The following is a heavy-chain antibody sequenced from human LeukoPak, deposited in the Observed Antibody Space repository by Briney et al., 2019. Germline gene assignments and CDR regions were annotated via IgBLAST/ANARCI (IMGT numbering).Heavy chain of an antibody. V-gene: IGHV3-7*01. J-gene: IGHJ4*02. CDR1: GFRFNTYW. CDR2: VKQDGNEK. Sequence: GGSLRLSCAASGFRFNTYWMSWVRQAPGKGLEWVANVKQDGNEKYYADSVKGRFTISRDNGKNSLDLQMNSLRADDTAVYYCARDTLGEGEDANYAVYYFDYWGQGTVVTVSS. D-gene: IGHD4/OR15-4a*01. CDR3: ARDTLGEGEDANYAVYYFDY.